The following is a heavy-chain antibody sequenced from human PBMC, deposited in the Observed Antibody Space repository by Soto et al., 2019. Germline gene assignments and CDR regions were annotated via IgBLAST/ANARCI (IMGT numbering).Heavy chain of an antibody. Sequence: GGSLRLSCAASGFTFSSYGMHWVRQAPGKGLEWVAVIWYDGSNKYYADSVKGRFTISRDNSKNTVYLQMNSLRVDDTAVYYCARDTSYSTDYWGQGTLVTVSS. V-gene: IGHV3-33*01. D-gene: IGHD2-2*01. CDR1: GFTFSSYG. CDR3: ARDTSYSTDY. CDR2: IWYDGSNK. J-gene: IGHJ4*02.